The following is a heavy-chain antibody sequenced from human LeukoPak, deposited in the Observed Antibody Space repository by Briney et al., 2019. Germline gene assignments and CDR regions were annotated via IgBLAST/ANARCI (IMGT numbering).Heavy chain of an antibody. CDR2: IYPGDSDT. J-gene: IGHJ4*02. CDR1: GYSFTSYW. CDR3: ARPIHCSTTSCSFDY. Sequence: GESLKISCKGSGYSFTSYWIGWARQMPGKGLEWMGIIYPGDSDTRYSPSFQGQVTISVDKSIITAYLQWSSLKASDTAMYYCARPIHCSTTSCSFDYWGQGTLVTVSS. V-gene: IGHV5-51*01. D-gene: IGHD2-2*01.